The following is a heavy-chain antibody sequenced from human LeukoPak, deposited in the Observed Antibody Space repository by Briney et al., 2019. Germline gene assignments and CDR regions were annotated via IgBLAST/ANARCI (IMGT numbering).Heavy chain of an antibody. CDR3: ARFGPPMVVPAAIPYYYYYGMDV. CDR2: ISSSSSDI. V-gene: IGHV3-21*01. D-gene: IGHD2-2*01. CDR1: GFTFSSYS. Sequence: GGSLRLSCAASGFTFSSYSMNWVRQAPGKGLEWVSTISSSSSDIYYADSVKGRFTISRDNAKNSLYLQMNSLRAEDTAVYYCARFGPPMVVPAAIPYYYYYGMDVWGKGTTVTVSS. J-gene: IGHJ6*04.